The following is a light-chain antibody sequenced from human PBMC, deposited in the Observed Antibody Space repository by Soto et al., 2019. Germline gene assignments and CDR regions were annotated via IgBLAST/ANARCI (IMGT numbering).Light chain of an antibody. CDR3: SSNAGSNNLV. CDR2: EVS. V-gene: IGLV2-8*01. CDR1: CSDVGDYNY. J-gene: IGLJ2*01. Sequence: QSALTQPPSASGTPGQSVTIPCTGTCSDVGDYNYVSWYQQHPGKAPKLMIYEVSRRPSGVPDRFSGSKSGNTASLTVSGLQAEDEADYYCSSNAGSNNLVFGGGTKLTVL.